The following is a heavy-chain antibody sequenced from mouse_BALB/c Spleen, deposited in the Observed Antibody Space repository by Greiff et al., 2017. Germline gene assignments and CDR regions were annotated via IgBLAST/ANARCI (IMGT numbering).Heavy chain of an antibody. CDR2: INPSSGYT. CDR1: GYTFTSYT. CDR3: ARGDYLYAMDY. D-gene: IGHD5-5*01. Sequence: QGQLQQSGAELARPGASVKMSCKASGYTFTSYTMHWVKQRPGQGLEWIGYINPSSGYTNYNQKFKDKATLTADKSSSTAYMQLSSLTSEDSAVYYCARGDYLYAMDYWGQGTSVTVSA. V-gene: IGHV1-4*01. J-gene: IGHJ4*01.